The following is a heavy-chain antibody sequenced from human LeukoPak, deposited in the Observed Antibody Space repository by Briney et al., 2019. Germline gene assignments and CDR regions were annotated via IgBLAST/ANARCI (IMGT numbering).Heavy chain of an antibody. J-gene: IGHJ3*02. CDR1: GGSISSGGYY. V-gene: IGHV4-30-2*01. Sequence: PSQTLSLTCTVSGGSISSGGYYWSWIRQPPGKGLEWIGYIYHSGSTSYNPSLRSRVTISVDRSKNQFSLRLSSVTAADTAVYYCAREPPYYYDSSGYSDDAFDIWGQGTMVTVSS. CDR2: IYHSGST. CDR3: AREPPYYYDSSGYSDDAFDI. D-gene: IGHD3-22*01.